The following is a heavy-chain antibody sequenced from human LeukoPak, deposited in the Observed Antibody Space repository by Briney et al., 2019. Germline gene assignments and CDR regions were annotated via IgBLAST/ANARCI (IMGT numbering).Heavy chain of an antibody. CDR1: GYSFTSYR. J-gene: IGHJ4*02. V-gene: IGHV5-51*01. CDR2: IYPGDSDT. CDR3: ARRGYYGSGSYPFDY. D-gene: IGHD3-10*01. Sequence: GESLKISCKGSGYSFTSYRIGWVRQMPGKGLGWMGIIYPGDSDTRYSPSFQGQVTISADKSISTAYLQWSSLKASDTAMYYCARRGYYGSGSYPFDYWGQGTLVTVSS.